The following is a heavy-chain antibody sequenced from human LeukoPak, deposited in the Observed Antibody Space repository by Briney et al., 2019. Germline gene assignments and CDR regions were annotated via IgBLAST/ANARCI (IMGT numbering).Heavy chain of an antibody. D-gene: IGHD4-17*01. CDR3: ARGDYGDSKFDY. CDR1: AFTFSSSW. Sequence: GGSLRLSCVASAFTFSSSWMSWIRQAPGKGPEWVANIKKDGSEKNYMDSVKGRFTISRDNAKKSLYLQMNSLRVEDTAVYYCARGDYGDSKFDYWGQGTLVTVPS. V-gene: IGHV3-7*01. J-gene: IGHJ4*02. CDR2: IKKDGSEK.